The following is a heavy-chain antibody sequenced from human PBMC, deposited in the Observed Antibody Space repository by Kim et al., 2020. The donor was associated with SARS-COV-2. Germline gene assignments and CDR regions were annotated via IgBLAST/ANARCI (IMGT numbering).Heavy chain of an antibody. V-gene: IGHV3-11*04. Sequence: ADSMKGRVTISRDNTKNSGFLKMNNLRAEETAVYYCARDRNEGSGYLMDVWGQGTTVTVSS. J-gene: IGHJ6*02. CDR3: ARDRNEGSGYLMDV. D-gene: IGHD3-3*01.